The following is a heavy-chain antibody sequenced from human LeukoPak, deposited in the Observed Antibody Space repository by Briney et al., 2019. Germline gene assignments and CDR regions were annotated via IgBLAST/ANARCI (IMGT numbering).Heavy chain of an antibody. D-gene: IGHD4-11*01. V-gene: IGHV4-59*01. J-gene: IGHJ4*02. Sequence: SETLSLTCTVSGGSISSYYWSWIRQPPGKGLEWIGNIYYSGSTNYNPSLKSRVTISVDTSKNQFSLKLSSVTAADTAVYYCARAFSGYHSKSGGIDYWGQGTLVTVSS. CDR2: IYYSGST. CDR3: ARAFSGYHSKSGGIDY. CDR1: GGSISSYY.